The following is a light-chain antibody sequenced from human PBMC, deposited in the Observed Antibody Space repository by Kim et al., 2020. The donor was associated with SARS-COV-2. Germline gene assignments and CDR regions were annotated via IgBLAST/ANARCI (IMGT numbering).Light chain of an antibody. V-gene: IGLV1-44*01. CDR2: NNN. Sequence: GQKATISCSGSSSNIGSNTVNWYQQLPGTAPRLLMYNNNQRPSGVPDRFSGSKSGTSASLAISGLQSEDEADYYCAAWDDSLYGWVFGGGTQLTVL. CDR3: AAWDDSLYGWV. J-gene: IGLJ3*02. CDR1: SSNIGSNT.